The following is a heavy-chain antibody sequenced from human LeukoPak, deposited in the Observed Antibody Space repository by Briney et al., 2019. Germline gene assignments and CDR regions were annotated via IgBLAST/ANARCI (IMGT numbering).Heavy chain of an antibody. CDR2: ISSSGSTI. Sequence: GGSLRLSCAASGFTFSRHWMSWVRQAPGKGLEWVSYISSSGSTIYYADSVKGRFTISRDNAKNSLYLQMNSLRAEDTAVYYCARCGDWNYDYWGQGTLVTVSS. V-gene: IGHV3-48*04. J-gene: IGHJ4*02. CDR1: GFTFSRHW. D-gene: IGHD1-7*01. CDR3: ARCGDWNYDY.